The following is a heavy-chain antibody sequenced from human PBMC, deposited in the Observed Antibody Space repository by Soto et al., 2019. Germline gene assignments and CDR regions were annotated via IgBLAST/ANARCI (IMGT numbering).Heavy chain of an antibody. V-gene: IGHV5-51*01. Sequence: GESLKISCKGSGYSFTSYWIGWVRQMPGKGLEWMGIIYPGDSDTRYSPSFQGQVTISADKSISTAYLQWSSLKASDTAMYYCARVATVTKDYYHYYGMDAWGQGTTVTVSS. J-gene: IGHJ6*02. D-gene: IGHD4-17*01. CDR2: IYPGDSDT. CDR1: GYSFTSYW. CDR3: ARVATVTKDYYHYYGMDA.